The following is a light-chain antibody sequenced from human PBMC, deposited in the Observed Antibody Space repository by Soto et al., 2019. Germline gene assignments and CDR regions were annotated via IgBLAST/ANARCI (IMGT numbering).Light chain of an antibody. Sequence: DLQMTQSPSSLSASVGDRVTITCQASQDINNYLNWYQQKPGKAPKLLIYDASDLETGVPSRFSGSGSGTDFTFTISSLQPEDIATYYCQQYAKVPFTFGPGTKVDFK. CDR1: QDINNY. V-gene: IGKV1-33*01. CDR2: DAS. J-gene: IGKJ3*01. CDR3: QQYAKVPFT.